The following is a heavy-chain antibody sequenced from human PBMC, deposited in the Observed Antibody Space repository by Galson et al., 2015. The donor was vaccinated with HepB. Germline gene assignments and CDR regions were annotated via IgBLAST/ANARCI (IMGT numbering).Heavy chain of an antibody. J-gene: IGHJ6*02. CDR1: GFTFGDYA. CDR2: IRSKAYGGTT. Sequence: SLRLSCAASGFTFGDYAMSWFRQAPGKGLEWVGFIRSKAYGGTTEYAASVKGRFTISRDDSKSIAYLQMNSLKTEDTAVNYCTRAARLAGTGAHYYGMDVWGQGTTVTVSS. D-gene: IGHD6-19*01. CDR3: TRAARLAGTGAHYYGMDV. V-gene: IGHV3-49*03.